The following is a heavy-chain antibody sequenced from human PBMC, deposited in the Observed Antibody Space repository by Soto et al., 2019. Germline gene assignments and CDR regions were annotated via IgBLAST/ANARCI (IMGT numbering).Heavy chain of an antibody. J-gene: IGHJ4*02. CDR2: INPNSGGT. CDR1: GYTFTGYY. CDR3: AREGYSGSYWRGLDY. D-gene: IGHD1-26*01. Sequence: ASVKVSCKASGYTFTGYYMHWVRQAPGQGLEWMGWINPNSGGTNYAQKFQGRVTMTRDTSISTAYMELSRLRSDDTAGYYCAREGYSGSYWRGLDYWGQGTLVTVSS. V-gene: IGHV1-2*02.